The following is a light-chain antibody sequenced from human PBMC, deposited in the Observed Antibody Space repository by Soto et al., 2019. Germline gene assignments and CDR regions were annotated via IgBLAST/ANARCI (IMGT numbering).Light chain of an antibody. CDR1: SVHSSYA. CDR2: LNSDGSH. V-gene: IGLV4-69*01. CDR3: QTWGTGIPVV. Sequence: QSVLTQSPSASASLGASVKLTCTLSSVHSSYAIAWHQQQPEKGPRYLMKLNSDGSHSKGDGIPDRFSGSSSGAERYLTISSLQSEDEADYYCQTWGTGIPVVFGGGTKLTVL. J-gene: IGLJ2*01.